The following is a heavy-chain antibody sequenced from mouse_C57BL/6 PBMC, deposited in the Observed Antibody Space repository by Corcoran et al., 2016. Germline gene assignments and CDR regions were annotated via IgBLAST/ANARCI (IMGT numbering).Heavy chain of an antibody. Sequence: EVQLPHSGPELVKTGPSLKTSCKASGYTFTDYYMNWVKQSHGKSLEWIGDINPNNGGTSYNQKFKGKATLTVDKSSSTAYMELRSLTSEDSAVYYCARLGNPYAMVYLGRGPSSTASS. V-gene: IGHV1-26*01. J-gene: IGHJ4*01. D-gene: IGHD2-1*01. CDR1: GYTFTDYY. CDR3: ARLGNPYAMVY. CDR2: INPNNGGT.